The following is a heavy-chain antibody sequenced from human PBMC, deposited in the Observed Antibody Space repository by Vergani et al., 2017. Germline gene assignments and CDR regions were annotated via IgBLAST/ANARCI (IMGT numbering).Heavy chain of an antibody. CDR1: GFTFDDYA. Sequence: EVQLVESGGGLVQPGRSLRLSCAASGFTFDDYAMHWVRQAPGKGLEWVSGISWNSGSIDYADSVKGRFTISRDNAKNTLYLQMNSLRAEDTALYYCAKDRGKYYYDMDVWGKGTTVTVSS. J-gene: IGHJ6*03. V-gene: IGHV3-9*01. CDR2: ISWNSGSI. CDR3: AKDRGKYYYDMDV. D-gene: IGHD3-10*01.